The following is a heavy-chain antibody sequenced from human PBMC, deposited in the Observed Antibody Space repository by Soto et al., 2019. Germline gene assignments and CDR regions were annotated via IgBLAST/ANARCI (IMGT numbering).Heavy chain of an antibody. J-gene: IGHJ4*02. CDR1: GFTFGSHG. Sequence: GGSLRLSCVASGFTFGSHGMHWVRQAPGKGLEWVAVIWSDGGIKYYADSVKGRFTVSRDNSRKKLYLQMNSLRVEDTAVYYCARDSRRELLDYWGQGTTVTVYS. V-gene: IGHV3-33*01. CDR2: IWSDGGIK. D-gene: IGHD1-7*01. CDR3: ARDSRRELLDY.